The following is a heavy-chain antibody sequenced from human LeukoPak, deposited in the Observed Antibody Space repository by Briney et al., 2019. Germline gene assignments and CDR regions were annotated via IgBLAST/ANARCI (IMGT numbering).Heavy chain of an antibody. CDR3: ARGKGIVGATSGLGYFDY. CDR1: GGSFSGYY. Sequence: SETLSLTCAVYGGSFSGYYWSWIRQPPGQGLEWIGEINHSGSTNYNPSLKSRVTISVDTSKNQFSLKLSSVTAADTAVYYCARGKGIVGATSGLGYFDYWGQGTLVTVSS. D-gene: IGHD1-26*01. V-gene: IGHV4-34*01. J-gene: IGHJ4*02. CDR2: INHSGST.